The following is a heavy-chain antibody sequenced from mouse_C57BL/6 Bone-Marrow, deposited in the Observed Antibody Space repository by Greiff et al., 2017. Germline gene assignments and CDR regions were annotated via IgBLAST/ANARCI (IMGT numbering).Heavy chain of an antibody. CDR2: IRSKSNNYAT. CDR1: GFSFNTYA. V-gene: IGHV10-1*01. CDR3: VRLTGNYAMDY. Sequence: EVKLVESGGGLVQPKGSLKLSCAASGFSFNTYAMNWVRQAPGKGLEWVARIRSKSNNYATYYADSVKDRFTISRDDSESMLYLQMNNLKTEDTAMYDCVRLTGNYAMDYWGQGTSVTVSS. D-gene: IGHD4-1*01. J-gene: IGHJ4*01.